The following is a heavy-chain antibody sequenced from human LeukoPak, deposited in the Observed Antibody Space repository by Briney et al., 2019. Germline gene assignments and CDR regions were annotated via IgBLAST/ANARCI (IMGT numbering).Heavy chain of an antibody. CDR3: ARDRGDYGGDPGNFDY. J-gene: IGHJ4*02. CDR1: GASISSGNYY. D-gene: IGHD4-23*01. CDR2: LHSTGST. Sequence: SETLSLTCTVSGASISSGNYYWTWIRQHPGKGLEWIGCLHSTGSTYYNPSLKSRLSISVGASKNRFSLRLNSVTAADTAVYYCARDRGDYGGDPGNFDYWGQGTLVTVSS. V-gene: IGHV4-31*03.